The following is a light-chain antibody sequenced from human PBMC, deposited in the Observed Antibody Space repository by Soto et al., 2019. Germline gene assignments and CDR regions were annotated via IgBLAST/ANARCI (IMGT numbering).Light chain of an antibody. Sequence: DIQLTQSPSFLSASVGDRVTITCRASQGISSYLAWYQQKPGKAPNLLIYAASTLQSGVPSRLSGSGSGTEFTLTISSLQPEDFATYYCQQLYTFPVTFGQGTRLEIK. V-gene: IGKV1-9*01. CDR1: QGISSY. J-gene: IGKJ5*01. CDR3: QQLYTFPVT. CDR2: AAS.